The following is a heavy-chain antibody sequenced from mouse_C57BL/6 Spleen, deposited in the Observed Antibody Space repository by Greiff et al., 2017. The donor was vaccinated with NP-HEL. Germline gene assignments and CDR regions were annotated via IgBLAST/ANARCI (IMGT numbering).Heavy chain of an antibody. D-gene: IGHD2-2*01. Sequence: QVQLQQSGAELVKPGASVKLSCKASGYTFTSYWMHWVKQRPGQGLEWIGMIHPNSGSTNYNEKFKSKATLTVDKSSSTAYMQLSSLTSEDSAVYYCAREMDTTLFDYWGQGTTLTVSS. CDR3: AREMDTTLFDY. V-gene: IGHV1-64*01. J-gene: IGHJ2*01. CDR1: GYTFTSYW. CDR2: IHPNSGST.